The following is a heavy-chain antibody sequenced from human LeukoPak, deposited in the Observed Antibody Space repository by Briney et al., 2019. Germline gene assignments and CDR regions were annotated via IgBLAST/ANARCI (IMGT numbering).Heavy chain of an antibody. Sequence: SETLSLTCTVSGGSISSSNYYWGWIRQPPGKGLEWIGNIDYNEITYYNPSLKSRVTISVDTSKTQLSLKLNSVTAADTAVYYCARDSGTTGEVKFDPWGQGTLVTVSS. V-gene: IGHV4-39*07. CDR2: IDYNEIT. CDR3: ARDSGTTGEVKFDP. D-gene: IGHD3-10*01. CDR1: GGSISSSNYY. J-gene: IGHJ5*02.